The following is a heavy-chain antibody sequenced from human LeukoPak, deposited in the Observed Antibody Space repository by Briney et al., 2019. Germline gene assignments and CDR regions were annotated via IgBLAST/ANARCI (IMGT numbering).Heavy chain of an antibody. Sequence: GGSLRLSCAASGFTFSTYGTHWVRQAQGKGLEWVALIWYDGSNENYADSVKGRFTISRDNSRNTLYLQMNSLRGEDTAVYYCARDRGVAAHLDYWGQGTLVTVSS. J-gene: IGHJ4*02. CDR1: GFTFSTYG. V-gene: IGHV3-33*01. CDR2: IWYDGSNE. CDR3: ARDRGVAAHLDY. D-gene: IGHD5-12*01.